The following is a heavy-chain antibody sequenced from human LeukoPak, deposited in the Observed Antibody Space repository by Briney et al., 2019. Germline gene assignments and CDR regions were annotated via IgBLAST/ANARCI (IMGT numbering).Heavy chain of an antibody. D-gene: IGHD3-10*01. CDR2: IGARGTGT. J-gene: IGHJ4*02. Sequence: GESLRLSCAASGFTFSSYAMSWVRQAPGKGLEWVSAIGARGTGTYYADSVKGRLTISRDNSETTLYLQMSSLRAEDTAVYYCAREHYYGSGSYRDFDHWGQGTLVTVSS. CDR3: AREHYYGSGSYRDFDH. V-gene: IGHV3-23*01. CDR1: GFTFSSYA.